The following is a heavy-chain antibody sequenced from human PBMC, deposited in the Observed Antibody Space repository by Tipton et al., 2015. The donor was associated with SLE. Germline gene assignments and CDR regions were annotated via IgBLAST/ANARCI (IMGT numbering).Heavy chain of an antibody. Sequence: SLRLSCAASGFTFSSYEMNWVRQAPGKGLEWVSYISSSGSTIYYADSVKGRVTISRDNAKNSLYLQMNSLRAEDTAVYYCARGRGQLSGSYCADAVDIWGQGTVVTVSS. D-gene: IGHD1-26*01. CDR3: ARGRGQLSGSYCADAVDI. V-gene: IGHV3-48*03. J-gene: IGHJ3*02. CDR1: GFTFSSYE. CDR2: ISSSGSTI.